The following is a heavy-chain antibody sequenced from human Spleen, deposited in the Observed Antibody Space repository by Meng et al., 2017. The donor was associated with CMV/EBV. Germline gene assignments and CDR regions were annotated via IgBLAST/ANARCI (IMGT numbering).Heavy chain of an antibody. CDR2: IYTGGKT. V-gene: IGHV3-66*02. CDR1: GFTVSGNY. D-gene: IGHD5-18*01. Sequence: GESLKISCAASGFTVSGNYMSWVRQAPGKGLEWVSVIYTGGKTYYADSVKGRFTISRDNSKNTLYLQMNSLRSEDTAVYYCARGGRIQLWYYFDYWGQGTLVTVSS. J-gene: IGHJ4*02. CDR3: ARGGRIQLWYYFDY.